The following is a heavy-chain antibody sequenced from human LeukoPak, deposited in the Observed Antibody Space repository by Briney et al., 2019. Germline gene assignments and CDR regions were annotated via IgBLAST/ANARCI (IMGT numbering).Heavy chain of an antibody. CDR1: GYSITSGYY. CDR3: ARDRQLWSHDAFDI. CDR2: IHHSGST. Sequence: SETLSLTCTVSGYSITSGYYWGWIRQPPGKGLEWIGSIHHSGSTYYNPSFKSRVTISVDTSKNQFSLKLSSVTAADTAVYYCARDRQLWSHDAFDIWGQGTMVTVSS. D-gene: IGHD5-18*01. J-gene: IGHJ3*02. V-gene: IGHV4-38-2*02.